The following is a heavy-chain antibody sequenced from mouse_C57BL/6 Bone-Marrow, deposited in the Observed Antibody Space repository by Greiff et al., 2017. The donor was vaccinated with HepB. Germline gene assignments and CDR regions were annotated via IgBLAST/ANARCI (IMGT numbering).Heavy chain of an antibody. CDR3: AREEKFPPDYYGSSYDWYFDV. V-gene: IGHV1-37*01. J-gene: IGHJ1*03. CDR2: INPYNGDT. Sequence: EVQLQQSGPELVKPGASVKISCKASGYSFTGYFMNWVKQSHGKSLEWIGRINPYNGDTFYNQKFKGKATLTVDKSSSTAHMELLSLTSEDFAVYYCAREEKFPPDYYGSSYDWYFDVWGTGTTVTVSS. CDR1: GYSFTGYF. D-gene: IGHD1-1*01.